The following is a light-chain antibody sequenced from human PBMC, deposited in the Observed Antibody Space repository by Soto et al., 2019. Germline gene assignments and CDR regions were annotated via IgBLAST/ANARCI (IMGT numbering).Light chain of an antibody. Sequence: VLTQSPGTLSFSPLDRATLSRIASQSFRSYLAWYQQKPGQAPRLLMYDASSRATGIPDRFSGSGSGTDFTLTISRLEPEDFAVYYCQHYGRSPWTFGQGTKVDIK. CDR1: QSFRSY. CDR2: DAS. CDR3: QHYGRSPWT. V-gene: IGKV3-20*01. J-gene: IGKJ1*01.